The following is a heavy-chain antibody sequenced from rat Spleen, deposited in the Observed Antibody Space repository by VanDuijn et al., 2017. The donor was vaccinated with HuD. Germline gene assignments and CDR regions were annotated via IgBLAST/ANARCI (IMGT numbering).Heavy chain of an antibody. V-gene: IGHV2-15*01. CDR2: IRSGGGT. J-gene: IGHJ3*01. D-gene: IGHD4-3*01. CDR1: GFSLTSYN. CDR3: VRSEGIIRGHFAY. Sequence: VQLKESGPGLVQPSQTLSLTCTVSGFSLTSYNVHWVRQPPGKGLEWIGTIRSGGGTDYTSTLKSRLSISRDASKSQVLLKMNSLQTEDTAMYFCVRSEGIIRGHFAYWGQGTLVTVSS.